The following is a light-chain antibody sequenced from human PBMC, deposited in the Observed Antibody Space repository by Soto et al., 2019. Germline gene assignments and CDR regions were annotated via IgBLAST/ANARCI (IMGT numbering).Light chain of an antibody. Sequence: AVQMPQSPSSLSTVVGERVTITCRASQDIRSDLAWFQQKPGRAPKLLIYAGSTLQEGVPSRFSGSGSGTDFTLTITSLQPDDFATYYCLQDHTYPQTFGQGTKLDIK. CDR1: QDIRSD. CDR2: AGS. J-gene: IGKJ2*01. V-gene: IGKV1-6*02. CDR3: LQDHTYPQT.